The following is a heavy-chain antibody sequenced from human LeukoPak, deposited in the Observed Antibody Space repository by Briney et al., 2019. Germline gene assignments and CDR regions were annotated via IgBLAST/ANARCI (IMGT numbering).Heavy chain of an antibody. Sequence: GGSLRLSCAASEFTFSSYCMNWVRQAPGKGLEWVSSISSSSSYIYYADSVKGRFIISRDNAKNSLYLQMNSLRAEDTAVYYCARQIYSHGGRDAFDIWGQGTMVTVSS. V-gene: IGHV3-21*01. CDR3: ARQIYSHGGRDAFDI. CDR2: ISSSSSYI. J-gene: IGHJ3*02. CDR1: EFTFSSYC. D-gene: IGHD5-18*01.